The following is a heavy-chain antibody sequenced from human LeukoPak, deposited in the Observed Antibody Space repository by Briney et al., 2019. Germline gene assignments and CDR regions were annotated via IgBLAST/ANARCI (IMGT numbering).Heavy chain of an antibody. D-gene: IGHD6-19*01. CDR3: PRGLPARWLPSDY. J-gene: IGHJ4*02. Sequence: GASVKVSCQASGYTFTSYGISWMRQAPEQGLEWMGWISAYNGNTNYAQKLQGRVTMPTDTSTSPAYMELRRLRCDDNTDYYGPRGLPARWLPSDYWGQGTLVTVSS. V-gene: IGHV1-18*01. CDR2: ISAYNGNT. CDR1: GYTFTSYG.